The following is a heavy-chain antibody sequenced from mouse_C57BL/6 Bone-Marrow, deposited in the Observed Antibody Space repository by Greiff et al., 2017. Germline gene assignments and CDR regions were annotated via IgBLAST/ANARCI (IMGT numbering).Heavy chain of an antibody. CDR2: IDPEDGET. V-gene: IGHV14-2*01. J-gene: IGHJ1*03. Sequence: EVKLMESGAELVKPGASVKLSCTASGFNIKDYYMHWVKQRTEQGLEWIGRIDPEDGETKYAPKFQGKVTITADTSSNTTYLQLSSLTSEDTAVYYCARSPYGSSPYWYFDVWGTGTTVTVSS. CDR1: GFNIKDYY. CDR3: ARSPYGSSPYWYFDV. D-gene: IGHD1-1*01.